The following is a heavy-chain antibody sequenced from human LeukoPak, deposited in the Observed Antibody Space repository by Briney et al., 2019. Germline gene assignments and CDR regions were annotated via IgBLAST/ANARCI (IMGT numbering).Heavy chain of an antibody. D-gene: IGHD6-19*01. Sequence: PGGSLRLSCAASGFIFSRYWMHWVRDAPGKGLVWVSRIHIDGSDTTYAGSVKGRFTISRDNAKNTLYLQMNSLRAEDTAVSYCAREGNSGWRDDGFDIWGQGTMVTVPS. CDR2: IHIDGSDT. J-gene: IGHJ3*02. V-gene: IGHV3-74*01. CDR3: AREGNSGWRDDGFDI. CDR1: GFIFSRYW.